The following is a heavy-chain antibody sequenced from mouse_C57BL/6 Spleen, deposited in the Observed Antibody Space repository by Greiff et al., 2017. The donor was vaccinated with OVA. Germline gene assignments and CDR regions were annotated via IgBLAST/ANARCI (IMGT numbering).Heavy chain of an antibody. D-gene: IGHD2-4*01. CDR3: ARRGNYDYGSGFDV. J-gene: IGHJ1*03. Sequence: EVQVVESGGDLVKPGGSLKLSCAASGFTFSSYGMSWVRQTPDKRLEWVATISSGGSYTYYPDSVKGRFTISRDNAKNTLYLQMSSLKSEDTAMYYCARRGNYDYGSGFDVWGTGTTVTVSS. CDR2: ISSGGSYT. CDR1: GFTFSSYG. V-gene: IGHV5-6*01.